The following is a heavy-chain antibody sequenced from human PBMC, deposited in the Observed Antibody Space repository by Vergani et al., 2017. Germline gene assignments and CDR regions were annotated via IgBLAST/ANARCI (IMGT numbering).Heavy chain of an antibody. J-gene: IGHJ3*01. V-gene: IGHV3-21*01. CDR2: ISGNNDDV. CDR1: GFPFSHYC. Sequence: EVQMVESGGGLVKPGGSLRLSCVASGFPFSHYCMNWVRQAPGKGLEWVSSISGNNDDVYYADSVKGRFTISREHSKNTLYLDMIILRADDTAVYYCVRDVRVSRTWGQGTLVAVSS. CDR3: VRDVRVSRT.